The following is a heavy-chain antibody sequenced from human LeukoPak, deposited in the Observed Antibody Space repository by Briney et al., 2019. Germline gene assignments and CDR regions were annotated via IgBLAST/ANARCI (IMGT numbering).Heavy chain of an antibody. CDR1: GYTFTGYY. D-gene: IGHD3-10*01. CDR3: ARKEGVKNFDY. J-gene: IGHJ4*02. Sequence: ASVKVSFKSSGYTFTGYYMHWVRQAPGQGLEWMGWINPKSGGTTYAQKFQGRVTMTRDTSISTAYMELSRLRSDDTAAYYCARKEGVKNFDYWGQGTLVTVSS. V-gene: IGHV1-2*02. CDR2: INPKSGGT.